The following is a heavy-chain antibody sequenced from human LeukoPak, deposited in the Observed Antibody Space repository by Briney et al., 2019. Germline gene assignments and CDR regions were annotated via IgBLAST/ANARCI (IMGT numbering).Heavy chain of an antibody. V-gene: IGHV3-7*01. CDR2: IKQDGSEK. D-gene: IGHD1-1*01. CDR3: ARTSGAGSTFDY. J-gene: IGHJ4*02. Sequence: PGGSLRLSCSASGFIFSTYWMSWVRQAPGQGLEWVANIKQDGSEKHYVDSVKGRFTISRDNAKNSLYLQMNSLRVEDTAVYYCARTSGAGSTFDYWGQGTLVTVSS. CDR1: GFIFSTYW.